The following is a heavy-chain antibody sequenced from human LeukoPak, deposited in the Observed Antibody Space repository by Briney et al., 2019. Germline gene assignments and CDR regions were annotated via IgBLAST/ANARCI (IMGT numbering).Heavy chain of an antibody. Sequence: PGGSLRLSCVASGFTLSTYWMSWVRQAPGKGLEWVANIKQDGSEKFYVDSVKGRFTISRDNAKNSLYLQMNSLRTEDTAVYFCARGGGLDVWGQGATVTVSS. CDR2: IKQDGSEK. V-gene: IGHV3-7*03. CDR1: GFTLSTYW. CDR3: ARGGGLDV. D-gene: IGHD3-16*01. J-gene: IGHJ6*02.